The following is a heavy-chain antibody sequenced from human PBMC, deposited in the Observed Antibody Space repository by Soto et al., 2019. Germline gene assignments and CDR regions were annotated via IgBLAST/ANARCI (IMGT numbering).Heavy chain of an antibody. CDR2: IIPILGIA. CDR3: ARDVAEYCTNGVCYATPNWFAP. Sequence: GASVKVSCKASGGTFSSYTISWVRQAPGQGLEWMGRIIPILGIANYAQKFQGRVTITADKSTSTAYMELSSLRSEDTAVYYCARDVAEYCTNGVCYATPNWFAPWGQGTLVTVPS. J-gene: IGHJ5*02. CDR1: GGTFSSYT. D-gene: IGHD2-8*01. V-gene: IGHV1-69*04.